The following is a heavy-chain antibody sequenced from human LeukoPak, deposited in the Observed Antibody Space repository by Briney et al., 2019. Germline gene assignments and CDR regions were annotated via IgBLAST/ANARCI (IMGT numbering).Heavy chain of an antibody. CDR3: ASGSYSYLDY. CDR2: INSDGSST. CDR1: GFTFSNYW. V-gene: IGHV3-74*01. Sequence: PGGSLRLSCAASGFTFSNYWMHWVRQAPGKGLVWVSRINSDGSSTTYADSVKGRFTISRDNAKNTLYLQMNSLRSEDTAVYYCASGSYSYLDYWGQGTLVTVSS. D-gene: IGHD1-26*01. J-gene: IGHJ4*02.